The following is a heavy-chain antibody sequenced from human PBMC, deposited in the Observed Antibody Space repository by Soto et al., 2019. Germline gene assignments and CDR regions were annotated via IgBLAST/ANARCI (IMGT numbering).Heavy chain of an antibody. D-gene: IGHD2-15*01. CDR3: TRDYVGSGGARVGFHV. CDR2: IYSAGRT. V-gene: IGHV3-53*02. J-gene: IGHJ3*01. CDR1: GFTVNSNH. Sequence: EVQLEETGGGLVQPGGSLRLSCAASGFTVNSNHMSWVRQAPGKGLEWVSFIYSAGRTHYADSVKGRFTVSRDNSENRLLLQMNNLVAGGAAVDYGTRDYVGSGGARVGFHVSGLGTRVPVSS.